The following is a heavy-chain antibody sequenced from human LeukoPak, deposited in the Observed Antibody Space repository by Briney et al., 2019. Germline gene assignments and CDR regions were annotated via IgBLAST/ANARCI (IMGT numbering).Heavy chain of an antibody. V-gene: IGHV4-59*01. J-gene: IGHJ3*02. Sequence: SETLSLTCTVSGGSISSYYWSWIRQPPGKGLEWIGYIYYSGTTNYNPSPKSRVTISEDTSKNQFSLKLSSVTAADTAIYYCATVMISSGWFAFDIWGQGTMVTVSS. CDR3: ATVMISSGWFAFDI. CDR2: IYYSGTT. CDR1: GGSISSYY. D-gene: IGHD6-19*01.